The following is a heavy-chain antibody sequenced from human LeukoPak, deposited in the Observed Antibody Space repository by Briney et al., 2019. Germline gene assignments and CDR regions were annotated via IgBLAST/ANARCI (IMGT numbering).Heavy chain of an antibody. V-gene: IGHV3-30*18. J-gene: IGHJ4*02. D-gene: IGHD6-13*01. CDR2: ISYDGSNK. Sequence: GGSLRLSCVASGFTFSDYYMSWVRQAPGKGLEWVALISYDGSNKYYADSVKGRFTISRDNSKDTLFLQMNSLRAEDTAVYFCANTYISSWYGPDYWGQGTLVTVSS. CDR3: ANTYISSWYGPDY. CDR1: GFTFSDYY.